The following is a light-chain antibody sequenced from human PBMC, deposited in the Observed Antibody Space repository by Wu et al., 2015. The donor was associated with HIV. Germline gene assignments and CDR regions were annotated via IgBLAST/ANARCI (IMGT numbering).Light chain of an antibody. CDR3: QQSYSTPYS. CDR1: HDISNN. J-gene: IGKJ2*03. CDR2: AAS. V-gene: IGKV1-39*01. Sequence: DIQMTQSPSSLSASVGDRVTISCQASHDISNNLNWYQQKPGKAPKLLIYAASSLQSGVPSRFSGSGSGTDFTLTISSLQPEDFATYYCQQSYSTPYSFGQGTKLE.